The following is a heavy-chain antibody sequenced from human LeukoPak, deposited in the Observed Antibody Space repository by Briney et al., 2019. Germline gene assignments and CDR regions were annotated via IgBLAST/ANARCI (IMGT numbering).Heavy chain of an antibody. V-gene: IGHV3-20*01. Sequence: GGSLRLSCEASGFTFSHIGMAWVRQAPGKGLEWVSGINWNGGSTGYADSVKGRFTISRDNAKNSLYLQMNSLRAEDTALYHCARKGVGGELGGFDYWGQGTLVTVSS. D-gene: IGHD3-16*01. CDR1: GFTFSHIG. CDR3: ARKGVGGELGGFDY. CDR2: INWNGGST. J-gene: IGHJ4*02.